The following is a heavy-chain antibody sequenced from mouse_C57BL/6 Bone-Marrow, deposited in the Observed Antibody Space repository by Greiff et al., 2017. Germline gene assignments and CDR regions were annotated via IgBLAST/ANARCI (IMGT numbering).Heavy chain of an antibody. CDR3: TALITTVVATDFYARDY. J-gene: IGHJ4*01. Sequence: EVQLQQSGAELVRPGASVKLSCTASGFNIKDDYMHWVKQRPEQGLEWIGWIDPDNGDTEYASKFQGKAPITADPSSNTAYLQLSSLTSADTAVYSCTALITTVVATDFYARDYWGQGTSVTVAS. CDR2: IDPDNGDT. D-gene: IGHD1-1*01. V-gene: IGHV14-4*01. CDR1: GFNIKDDY.